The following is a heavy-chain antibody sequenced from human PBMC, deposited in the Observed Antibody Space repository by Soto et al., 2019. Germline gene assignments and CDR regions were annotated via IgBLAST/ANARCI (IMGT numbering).Heavy chain of an antibody. CDR1: GFTFDDYA. D-gene: IGHD2-2*01. CDR3: AKDMTALGYCSSTSCYATLAS. CDR2: ISWNSGSI. V-gene: IGHV3-9*01. Sequence: PGGSLRLSCAASGFTFDDYAMRWVRQATGKGLEWVSGISWNSGSIGYADSVKGRFTISRDNAKNSLYLQMNSLRAEDTALYYCAKDMTALGYCSSTSCYATLASWGQGTLLTVSS. J-gene: IGHJ4*02.